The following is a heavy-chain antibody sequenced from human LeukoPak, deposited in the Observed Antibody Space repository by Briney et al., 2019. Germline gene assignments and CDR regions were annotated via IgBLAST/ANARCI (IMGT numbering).Heavy chain of an antibody. CDR2: IYYSGST. Sequence: KPSETLSLTCSVSGGSINSRPYYWGWIRQPPGKGLEWIGNIYYSGSTYYNPSLKSRVTISVDTSKNQLSLKLSSVTAADTAVYYCARGFRGDNFDYWGQGTLVTVSS. D-gene: IGHD7-27*01. CDR1: GGSINSRPYY. J-gene: IGHJ4*02. CDR3: ARGFRGDNFDY. V-gene: IGHV4-39*07.